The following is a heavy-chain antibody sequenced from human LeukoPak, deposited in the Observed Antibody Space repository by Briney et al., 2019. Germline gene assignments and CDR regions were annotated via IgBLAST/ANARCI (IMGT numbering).Heavy chain of an antibody. CDR1: GYSISSGYY. CDR3: ARVGGYSYGNYYFNY. V-gene: IGHV4-38-2*01. Sequence: ETLSLTCAVSGYSISSGYYWGWIRQPPGKGLDWIGSISHSGSTYYNPSLRSRVTISIDTSKNQFSLRLNSVTATDTAVYYCARVGGYSYGNYYFNYWGQGTLVTVSS. D-gene: IGHD5-18*01. CDR2: ISHSGST. J-gene: IGHJ4*02.